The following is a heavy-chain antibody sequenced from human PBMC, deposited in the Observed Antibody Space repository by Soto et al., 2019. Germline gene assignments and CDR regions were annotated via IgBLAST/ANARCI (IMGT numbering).Heavy chain of an antibody. CDR3: ARVGSNYDFWSGYYSYGMDV. J-gene: IGHJ6*02. Sequence: PSETLSLTCTVSGGSISSGDYYWSWIRQPPXKGLEWIGYIYYSGSTYYNPSLKSRVTISVDTSKNQFSLKLSSVTAADTAVYYCARVGSNYDFWSGYYSYGMDVWGQGTTVTVSS. CDR2: IYYSGST. V-gene: IGHV4-30-4*01. D-gene: IGHD3-3*01. CDR1: GGSISSGDYY.